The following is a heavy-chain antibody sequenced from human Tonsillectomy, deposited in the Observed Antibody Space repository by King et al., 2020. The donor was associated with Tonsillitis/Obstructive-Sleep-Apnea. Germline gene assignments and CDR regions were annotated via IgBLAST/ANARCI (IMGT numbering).Heavy chain of an antibody. CDR3: ARDGDTHSKNPFDY. V-gene: IGHV3-11*06. CDR1: GFTFSDYY. J-gene: IGHJ4*02. CDR2: ISSSGIYT. D-gene: IGHD2-21*01. Sequence: VQLVESGGGLVKPGGSLRLFCAASGFTFSDYYMSWIRQAPGKGLEWVSYISSSGIYTNYADSVRGRFTISRDNAKNSLYLQMNSLRAEDTAVYYCARDGDTHSKNPFDYWGQGSLVTVSS.